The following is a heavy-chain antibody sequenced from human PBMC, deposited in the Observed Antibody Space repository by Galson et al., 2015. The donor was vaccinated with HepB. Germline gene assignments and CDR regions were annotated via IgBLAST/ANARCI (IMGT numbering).Heavy chain of an antibody. V-gene: IGHV1-18*01. CDR3: ARGALVVVVGGTQNNWFAP. J-gene: IGHJ5*02. CDR1: GGTFSSYA. D-gene: IGHD2-15*01. Sequence: SVKVSCKASGGTFSSYAISWVRQAPGQGLEWMGWISPYKRDTDYAQKLQGRVTMTTDTSTSTAYMELRSLRSDDTAVYFCARGALVVVVGGTQNNWFAPWGQGTLVTVSS. CDR2: ISPYKRDT.